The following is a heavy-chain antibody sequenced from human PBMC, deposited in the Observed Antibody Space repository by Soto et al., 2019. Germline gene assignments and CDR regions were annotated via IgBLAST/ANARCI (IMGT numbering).Heavy chain of an antibody. Sequence: QVQLVQSGAEVKKPGSSVKVSCKASGGTFSSYTISWVRQAPGQGLEWMRGILPIFGTPNYAQKFQGSVTITADESTSSAYMELSSLRTEDTAVYDCARHDYGYPTFDYWGQGTLVTVSS. D-gene: IGHD4-17*01. CDR1: GGTFSSYT. CDR2: ILPIFGTP. V-gene: IGHV1-69*01. J-gene: IGHJ4*02. CDR3: ARHDYGYPTFDY.